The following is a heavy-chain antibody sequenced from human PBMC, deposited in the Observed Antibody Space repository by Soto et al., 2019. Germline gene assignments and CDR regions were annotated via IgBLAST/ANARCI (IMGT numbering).Heavy chain of an antibody. D-gene: IGHD2-15*01. CDR3: ARGGALGYCSGGSCYRDYYYYYYMEV. J-gene: IGHJ6*03. V-gene: IGHV1-18*01. CDR2: ISAYNGNT. CDR1: GYTFTSYG. Sequence: ASVNVSCKASGYTFTSYGISWVRQAPGQGLEWVGWISAYNGNTNYAQKLQGRVTMTTDTSTSTAYMELSSLRSEDTAVYYCARGGALGYCSGGSCYRDYYYYYYMEVWGKGTTVTVSS.